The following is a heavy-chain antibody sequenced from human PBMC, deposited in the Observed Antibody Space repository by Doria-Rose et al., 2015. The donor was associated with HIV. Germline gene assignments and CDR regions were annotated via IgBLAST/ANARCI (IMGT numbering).Heavy chain of an antibody. D-gene: IGHD3-3*01. CDR3: ARMGSYRELHY. J-gene: IGHJ4*02. V-gene: IGHV4-31*03. CDR1: GASVSSRGYY. CDR2: TYYTGTS. Sequence: QVQLQESGPGLVKPSETLSLTCSVSGASVSSRGYYWNWIRQVPGKGLESLGYTYYTGTSDYSPSLKSRLNMAVDTSKNQFSLKSSFVTVADTAVYYCARMGSYRELHYWGPGALVIVAA.